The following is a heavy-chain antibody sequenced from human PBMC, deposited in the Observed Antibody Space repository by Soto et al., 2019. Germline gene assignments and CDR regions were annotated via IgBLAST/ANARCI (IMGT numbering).Heavy chain of an antibody. CDR3: ASSPLLGYSSSSGWYFDL. D-gene: IGHD6-6*01. CDR1: GGSVSSGSYY. V-gene: IGHV4-61*01. CDR2: IYYSGST. J-gene: IGHJ2*01. Sequence: TSETLSLSYTVSGGSVSSGSYYWSWIRQPPGKGLEWIGYIYYSGSTNYNPSLKSRVTISVDTSKNQFSLKLSSVTAADTAVYYCASSPLLGYSSSSGWYFDLWGRGTLVTVSS.